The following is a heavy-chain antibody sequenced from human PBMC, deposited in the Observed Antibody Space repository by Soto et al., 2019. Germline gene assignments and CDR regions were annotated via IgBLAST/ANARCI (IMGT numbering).Heavy chain of an antibody. V-gene: IGHV3-23*01. Sequence: GGSLRLSCAASVFTFSTYAMAWVRQAPGKGLEWVSGVSASGLNTDYADPVKGRFYISRDNSKNTLSLQMNSLKTEDTAVYYCATGTGRTDFDYWGQGTLVTVSS. CDR2: VSASGLNT. D-gene: IGHD2-15*01. CDR1: VFTFSTYA. CDR3: ATGTGRTDFDY. J-gene: IGHJ4*02.